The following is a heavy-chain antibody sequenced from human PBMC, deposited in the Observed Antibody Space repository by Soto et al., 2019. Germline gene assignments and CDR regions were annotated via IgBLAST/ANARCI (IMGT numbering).Heavy chain of an antibody. V-gene: IGHV3-23*01. CDR1: GFRFSSYA. J-gene: IGHJ6*02. CDR3: AMVGFRSTNCYFHHGLDV. Sequence: EVQLLESGGGLVQPGGSLRLSCAASGFRFSSYAMSWVRQAPGKGLEWVSIISAGGDYTYYADSVKGRFTISRDNSNHPLEFQVNCPRAEDRAVPYCAMVGFRSTNCYFHHGLDVCGQGTTVTVSS. D-gene: IGHD2-2*01. CDR2: ISAGGDYT.